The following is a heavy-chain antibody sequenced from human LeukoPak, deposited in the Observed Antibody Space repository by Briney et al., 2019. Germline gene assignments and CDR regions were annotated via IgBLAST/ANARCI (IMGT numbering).Heavy chain of an antibody. Sequence: QPGGSLRLSCAASGFTFSNYGMIWVRQAPGKGLEWVAGISGSGGSTYLADSVKGRFTISRDNSRNTLYLQMNSLRADDTAVYYCGKDRPTIYSSSWLHFLDSWGQGTLVTVSS. D-gene: IGHD6-13*01. CDR2: ISGSGGST. V-gene: IGHV3-23*01. CDR3: GKDRPTIYSSSWLHFLDS. CDR1: GFTFSNYG. J-gene: IGHJ4*02.